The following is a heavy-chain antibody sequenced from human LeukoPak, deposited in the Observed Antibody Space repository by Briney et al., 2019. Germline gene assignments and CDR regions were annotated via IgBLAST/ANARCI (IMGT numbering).Heavy chain of an antibody. CDR1: GFTFSSYW. J-gene: IGHJ3*02. CDR2: INSDGSST. D-gene: IGHD6-13*01. Sequence: GGSLRLSCAASGFTFSSYWMHWVRQAPGKGLVWVSRINSDGSSTSYADSVKGRFTISRDNAKNTLYLQMNSLRAEDTAVYYCAKVKYSSSWLDAFDIWGQGTMVTVSS. V-gene: IGHV3-74*01. CDR3: AKVKYSSSWLDAFDI.